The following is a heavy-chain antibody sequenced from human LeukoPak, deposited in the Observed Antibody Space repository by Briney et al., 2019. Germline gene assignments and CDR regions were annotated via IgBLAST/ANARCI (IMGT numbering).Heavy chain of an antibody. CDR2: FDPEDGET. CDR3: ATAGYSSGWYYFDY. V-gene: IGHV1-24*01. J-gene: IGHJ4*02. Sequence: ASVTVSCKVSGYTLTELSMHWVRQAPGKGLEWMGGFDPEDGETIYAQKFQGRVTMTEDTSTDTAYMELSSLRSEDTAVYYCATAGYSSGWYYFDYWGQGTLVTVSS. CDR1: GYTLTELS. D-gene: IGHD6-19*01.